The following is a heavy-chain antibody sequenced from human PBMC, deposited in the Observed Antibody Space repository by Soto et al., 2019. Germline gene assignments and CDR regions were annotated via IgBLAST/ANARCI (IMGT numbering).Heavy chain of an antibody. CDR1: VDSVNIIGYY. J-gene: IGHJ4*02. V-gene: IGHV4-31*02. CDR2: VYYSGRT. D-gene: IGHD2-2*01. Sequence: TSETLCLSCDFSVDSVNIIGYYWTWIRQHPGKGLEWIGCVYYSGRTYYNPSLKSRLGMSLDTSKNQFSLKMTSMTAADTAVYYCARTLPDGYHLWGQGTMVTVSS. CDR3: ARTLPDGYHL.